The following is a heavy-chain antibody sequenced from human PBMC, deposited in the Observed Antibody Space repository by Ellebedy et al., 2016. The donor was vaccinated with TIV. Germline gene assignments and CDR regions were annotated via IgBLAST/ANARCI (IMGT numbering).Heavy chain of an antibody. Sequence: GGSLRLSCAVSGFTFSTYGMHWVRQAPAKGLEWVAVISYDGSNKYYADSVKGRFTISRDNSKNTLYLQMNSLRAEDTAVYYCAKDRNYDSSGYYYYYGMDVWGQGTTVTVSS. J-gene: IGHJ6*02. D-gene: IGHD3-22*01. CDR2: ISYDGSNK. V-gene: IGHV3-30*18. CDR3: AKDRNYDSSGYYYYYGMDV. CDR1: GFTFSTYG.